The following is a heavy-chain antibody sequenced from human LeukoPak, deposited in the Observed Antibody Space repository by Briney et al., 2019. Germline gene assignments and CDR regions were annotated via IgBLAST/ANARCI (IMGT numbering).Heavy chain of an antibody. CDR2: ISGSGGST. CDR3: ARGMRGVTPIFDY. J-gene: IGHJ4*02. Sequence: GGSLRLSCAASGFTFSSYAMSWVRQAPGKGLEWVSAISGSGGSTYYADSVKGRFTISRDNSKNKLYLQMNSLRAEDTAVYYCARGMRGVTPIFDYWGQGTLVTVSS. V-gene: IGHV3-23*01. D-gene: IGHD4-23*01. CDR1: GFTFSSYA.